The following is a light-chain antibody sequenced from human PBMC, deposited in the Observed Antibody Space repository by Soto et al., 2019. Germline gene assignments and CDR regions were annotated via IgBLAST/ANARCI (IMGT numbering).Light chain of an antibody. CDR3: HQYYSWPRT. CDR1: QSVNKN. Sequence: EIVMTQSPATLSASPGERVTLSCRASQSVNKNLAWYQQEPDQPPRLLIFSASTRATGLPARFSGSGSGTEFTLTISSLQSEDFAVYYCHQYYSWPRTFGQGTKVEVK. J-gene: IGKJ1*01. V-gene: IGKV3-15*01. CDR2: SAS.